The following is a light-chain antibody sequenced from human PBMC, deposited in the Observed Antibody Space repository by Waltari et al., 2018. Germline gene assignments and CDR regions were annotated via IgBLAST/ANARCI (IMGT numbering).Light chain of an antibody. CDR2: DAS. CDR3: QRHTNWPFA. J-gene: IGKJ5*01. Sequence: EIVLTQSPATLSLSPGERATLSCRASQSVSSSLAWYQQIPGQAPRLLIYDASSRATGIPDKFSGSGSGTDFTLTISSLEPEDFGVYYCQRHTNWPFAFGQGTRLEIK. V-gene: IGKV3-11*01. CDR1: QSVSSS.